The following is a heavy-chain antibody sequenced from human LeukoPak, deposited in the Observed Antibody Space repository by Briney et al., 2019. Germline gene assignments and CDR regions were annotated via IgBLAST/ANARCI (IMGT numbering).Heavy chain of an antibody. Sequence: GGSLRLSCAASGFTVSNYAMSWVRQAPGKGLEWVSAISGGRSDTFYTDSVKGRFTISRDNSKNTLYLQMNSLRDDDTALYYCVIRGDAVTVYWGPGTLVTVSS. CDR1: GFTVSNYA. V-gene: IGHV3-23*01. CDR3: VIRGDAVTVY. D-gene: IGHD6-19*01. J-gene: IGHJ4*02. CDR2: ISGGRSDT.